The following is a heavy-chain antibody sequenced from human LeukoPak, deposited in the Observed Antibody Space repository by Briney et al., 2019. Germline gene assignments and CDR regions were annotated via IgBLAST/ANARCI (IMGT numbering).Heavy chain of an antibody. D-gene: IGHD3-22*01. Sequence: PSKTLSLTCTVSGGSVSSSGYYWRWVRQPPGKGLESIGYIYYSGSTNYNPSLKSRVTMSVDTSKNQFSLKLSSVTAADTAVYYCARDSASSGYMNAFDIWGQGTMVTVSS. CDR2: IYYSGST. J-gene: IGHJ3*02. CDR1: GGSVSSSGYY. CDR3: ARDSASSGYMNAFDI. V-gene: IGHV4-61*08.